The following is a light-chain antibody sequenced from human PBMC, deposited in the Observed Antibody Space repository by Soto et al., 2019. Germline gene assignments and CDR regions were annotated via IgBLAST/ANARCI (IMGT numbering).Light chain of an antibody. Sequence: QSVLTQPPSVSGAPGQRVTISCTGSSSNIGAGYDVHWYQRIPGTAPKLLIYAVTNRPSGVPDRFSGSKSDTSASLAITGLQAEDEADYYCQSYDSSLSGWVFGGGTKLTVL. J-gene: IGLJ3*02. CDR3: QSYDSSLSGWV. CDR1: SSNIGAGYD. V-gene: IGLV1-40*01. CDR2: AVT.